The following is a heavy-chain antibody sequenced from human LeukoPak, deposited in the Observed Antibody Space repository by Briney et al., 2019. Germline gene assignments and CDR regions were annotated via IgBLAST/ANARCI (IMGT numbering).Heavy chain of an antibody. CDR3: ARVGTIVVVPAAKSLDY. CDR1: GYTXTSYG. J-gene: IGHJ4*02. Sequence: GASVKVSCKASGYTXTSYGISWVRQAPGQGLEWMGWISAYNGNTNYAQKLQGRVTMTTDTSTRTAYMELRSLRSDDTAVYYCARVGTIVVVPAAKSLDYWGQGTLVTVSS. V-gene: IGHV1-18*01. CDR2: ISAYNGNT. D-gene: IGHD2-2*01.